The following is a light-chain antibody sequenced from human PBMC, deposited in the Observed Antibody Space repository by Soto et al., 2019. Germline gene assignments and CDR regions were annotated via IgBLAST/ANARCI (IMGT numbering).Light chain of an antibody. V-gene: IGLV2-23*01. Sequence: QSVLTQPASVSGSPGQSITISCTGTSSDVGGYNLVSWYQQHPGKAPKLMIYEGSKRPSGVSNRFSGSKSGNTASLTISGLQAEDEADYYCCSYAGSSTFYVFGTGTKVTVL. CDR1: SSDVGGYNL. CDR3: CSYAGSSTFYV. CDR2: EGS. J-gene: IGLJ1*01.